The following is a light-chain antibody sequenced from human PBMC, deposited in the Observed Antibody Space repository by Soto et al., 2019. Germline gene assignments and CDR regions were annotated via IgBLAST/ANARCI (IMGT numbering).Light chain of an antibody. CDR1: QGIRND. Sequence: AIQMTQSPSSLSASVGDRVTITCRASQGIRNDLGWYQQKPGKAPKLLIYAASSLQSGVPSRCSGSGSDTDFTLTISSLQPEDFATYYCLQDYNYPWTFGQGTKVEIK. CDR3: LQDYNYPWT. J-gene: IGKJ1*01. V-gene: IGKV1-6*01. CDR2: AAS.